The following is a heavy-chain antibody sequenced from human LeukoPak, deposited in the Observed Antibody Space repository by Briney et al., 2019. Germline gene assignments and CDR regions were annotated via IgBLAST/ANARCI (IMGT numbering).Heavy chain of an antibody. J-gene: IGHJ3*02. CDR2: IYYSGST. CDR3: ARSVEGATPDAFDI. V-gene: IGHV4-30-4*08. Sequence: PSETLSLTCTVSGGSISRGDYYWSWIRQPPGKGLEWIGYIYYSGSTYYNPSLKSRVTISVDTSKNQFSLKLSSVTAADTAVYYCARSVEGATPDAFDIWGQGTMVTVSS. D-gene: IGHD1-26*01. CDR1: GGSISRGDYY.